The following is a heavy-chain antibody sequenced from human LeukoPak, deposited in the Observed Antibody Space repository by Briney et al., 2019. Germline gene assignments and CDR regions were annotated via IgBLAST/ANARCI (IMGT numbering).Heavy chain of an antibody. CDR1: GGSFSGFY. J-gene: IGHJ6*03. Sequence: PSETLSLTCAVYGGSFSGFYWSWIRQPPGKGLEWIGEINHSGSTNYNPSLKSRVTIPVDTSKNQFSLKLSSVTAADTAVYYCASLRVGSSFGYQYYIDVWGKGTTVTVSS. D-gene: IGHD6-13*01. CDR3: ASLRVGSSFGYQYYIDV. CDR2: INHSGST. V-gene: IGHV4-34*01.